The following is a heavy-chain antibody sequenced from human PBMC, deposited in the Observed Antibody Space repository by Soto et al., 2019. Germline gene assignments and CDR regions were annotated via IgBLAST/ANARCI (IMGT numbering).Heavy chain of an antibody. D-gene: IGHD3-16*01. J-gene: IGHJ4*02. V-gene: IGHV3-74*01. Sequence: GALRLSCAASGFTFSTYWMHWVRQAPGKGLVWVSRIKTDGSVTTYADSVKGRFTISRDNAKNTLYLQMNTLRAEDTAVYYCASDLGGSHDYWGRGTLVTVSS. CDR1: GFTFSTYW. CDR2: IKTDGSVT. CDR3: ASDLGGSHDY.